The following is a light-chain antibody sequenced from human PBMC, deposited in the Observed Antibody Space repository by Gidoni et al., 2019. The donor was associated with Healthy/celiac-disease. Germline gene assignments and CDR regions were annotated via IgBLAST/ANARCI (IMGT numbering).Light chain of an antibody. CDR1: KLGDKY. CDR3: QAWDSSTGGV. V-gene: IGLV3-1*01. Sequence: SYELTQLPSVSVSPGQTASITCSGDKLGDKYACWYQQKPGQSPVLVIYQDSKRPSGIPGRFAGSNSGNTATLTISGTQAMDEADYYCQAWDSSTGGVFGTGTKVTVL. J-gene: IGLJ1*01. CDR2: QDS.